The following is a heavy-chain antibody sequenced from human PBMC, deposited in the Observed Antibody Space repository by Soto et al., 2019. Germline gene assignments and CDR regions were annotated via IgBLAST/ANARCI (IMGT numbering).Heavy chain of an antibody. D-gene: IGHD3-22*01. Sequence: QVQLVQSGTEVKKPGSSVKVSCKASGGTFSTYTMTWVRQAPGQGLEWMGGIIPLFGTANYAQKFQGRVTITADESTSTVYMELSSLRSEDTAAYYCARSQDSSGYWNNCFDPWGQGTLVTVSS. J-gene: IGHJ5*02. CDR1: GGTFSTYT. CDR2: IIPLFGTA. V-gene: IGHV1-69*01. CDR3: ARSQDSSGYWNNCFDP.